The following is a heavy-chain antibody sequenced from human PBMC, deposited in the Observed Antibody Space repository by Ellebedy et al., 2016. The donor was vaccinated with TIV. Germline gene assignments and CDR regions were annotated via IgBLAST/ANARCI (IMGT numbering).Heavy chain of an antibody. V-gene: IGHV3-23*01. Sequence: GESLKISCVASGFPFSSYAMAWVRQAPGRGLEWVSGLRGSGGTTYYADSVKGRFTISRDNSKNKLYLQMNSLTVEDTAIYYCAGPGGMVSYDYWGQGTRVTVSS. CDR3: AGPGGMVSYDY. J-gene: IGHJ4*02. CDR1: GFPFSSYA. CDR2: LRGSGGTT. D-gene: IGHD3-16*01.